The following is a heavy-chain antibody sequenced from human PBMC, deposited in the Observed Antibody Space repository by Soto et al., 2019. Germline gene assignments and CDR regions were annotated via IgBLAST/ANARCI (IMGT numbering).Heavy chain of an antibody. CDR2: IYYESA. CDR3: ARGYYDTTGYSLDP. CDR1: GGSISSYY. Sequence: SQTLSLTCTVSGGSISSYYWNWIRQSPGKGLEWIGYIYYESANYNPSLSSRLIILVDTSKNQISLRLSSVTAADTAVYYCARGYYDTTGYSLDPWGQGTLVTVSS. D-gene: IGHD3-22*01. V-gene: IGHV4-59*01. J-gene: IGHJ5*02.